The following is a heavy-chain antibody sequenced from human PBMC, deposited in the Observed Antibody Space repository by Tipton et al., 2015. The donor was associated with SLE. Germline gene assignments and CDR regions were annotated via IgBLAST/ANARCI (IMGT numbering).Heavy chain of an antibody. Sequence: TLSLTCTVSNGSISNYYWSWIRQAPGKALEWIGYISYSGTTNYSPSPKSRVTLSVDTSKNQFSLKLSSVTAAYTAVYYCARDRTTETEFLCSGFWGRGTLVTVSS. D-gene: IGHD4-17*01. CDR1: NGSISNYY. J-gene: IGHJ2*01. CDR2: ISYSGTT. CDR3: ARDRTTETEFLCSGF. V-gene: IGHV4-59*01.